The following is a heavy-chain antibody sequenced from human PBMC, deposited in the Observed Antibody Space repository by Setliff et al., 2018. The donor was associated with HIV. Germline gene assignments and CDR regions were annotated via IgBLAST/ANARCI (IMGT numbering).Heavy chain of an antibody. V-gene: IGHV4-59*08. J-gene: IGHJ4*02. CDR3: ARWHPPYGFWEEDY. Sequence: ETLSLTCTVSGGSISSYFWSWIRQHPGKGLGWIGYIYYSGSTYYNPSLKTRVTISVDGSKNQFSLKLKSVTAADTAVYYCARWHPPYGFWEEDYWGQGTLVTVSS. CDR2: IYYSGST. D-gene: IGHD3-10*01. CDR1: GGSISSYF.